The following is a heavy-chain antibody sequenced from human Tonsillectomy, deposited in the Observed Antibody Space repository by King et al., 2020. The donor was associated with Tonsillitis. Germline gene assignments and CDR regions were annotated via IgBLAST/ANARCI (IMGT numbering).Heavy chain of an antibody. J-gene: IGHJ4*02. CDR3: ASHYCSGGSCYIDS. Sequence: EVQLEETGGGLIQPGGSLRLSCVVSGFSVSYNYMSWVRQAPGKGLEWVSLIYSAGTTSYADSVKGRFTLSKDNSKNTLYLKMNTLRADDTAMYYCASHYCSGGSCYIDSWGQGALVTVSS. V-gene: IGHV3-53*02. D-gene: IGHD2-15*01. CDR2: IYSAGTT. CDR1: GFSVSYNY.